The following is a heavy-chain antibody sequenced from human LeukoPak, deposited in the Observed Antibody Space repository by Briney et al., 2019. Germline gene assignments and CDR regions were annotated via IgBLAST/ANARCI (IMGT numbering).Heavy chain of an antibody. J-gene: IGHJ4*02. CDR1: GFSLSTSGVG. CDR3: AHRSQVLVGATALYFFDY. Sequence: SRPTLVNPTQTLTLTCTFSGFSLSTSGVGVGWIRQPPGKALEWLALIYWNDDKRYSPSLKSRLTITKDTSKNQVVLTMTNMDPVDTATYYCAHRSQVLVGATALYFFDYWGQGALVTVSS. D-gene: IGHD1-26*01. CDR2: IYWNDDK. V-gene: IGHV2-5*01.